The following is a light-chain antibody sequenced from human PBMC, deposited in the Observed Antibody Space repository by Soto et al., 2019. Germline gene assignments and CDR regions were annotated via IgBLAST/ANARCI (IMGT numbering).Light chain of an antibody. Sequence: EIVLTQSPGTLSLSPGERATLSCRASQSVSSSFLAWYQQKVGQAPRLLIYGASSRATGIPDRFSGSASGTDFTLTINRLEPEDFAVYYCQLYGISPHFGQGTRLENK. CDR3: QLYGISPH. CDR1: QSVSSSF. V-gene: IGKV3-20*01. CDR2: GAS. J-gene: IGKJ5*01.